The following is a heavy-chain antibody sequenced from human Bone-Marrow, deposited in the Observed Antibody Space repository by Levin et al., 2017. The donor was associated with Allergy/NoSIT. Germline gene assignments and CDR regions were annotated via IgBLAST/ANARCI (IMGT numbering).Heavy chain of an antibody. J-gene: IGHJ6*02. CDR2: FDPEDGET. D-gene: IGHD2-2*01. Sequence: ASVKVSCKVSGYTLTELSMHWVRQAPGKGLEWMGGFDPEDGETIYAQKFQGRVTMTEDTSTDTAYMELSSLRSEDTAVYYCAADIVVVPGLILYGMDVWGQGTTVTVSS. CDR3: AADIVVVPGLILYGMDV. V-gene: IGHV1-24*01. CDR1: GYTLTELS.